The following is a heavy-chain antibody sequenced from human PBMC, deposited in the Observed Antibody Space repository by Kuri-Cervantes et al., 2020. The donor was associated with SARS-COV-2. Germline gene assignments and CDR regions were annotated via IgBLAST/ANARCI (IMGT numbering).Heavy chain of an antibody. CDR3: ATEDPILSAFDY. CDR2: FDPEDGET. V-gene: IGHV1-24*01. Sequence: ASVKVSCKASGYTFTGYYMHWVRQAPGQGLEWMGGFDPEDGETIYAQKFQGRVTMTEDTSTDTAYMELSSLRSEDTAVYYCATEDPILSAFDYWGQGTLVTVSS. D-gene: IGHD2-21*01. CDR1: GYTFTGYY. J-gene: IGHJ4*02.